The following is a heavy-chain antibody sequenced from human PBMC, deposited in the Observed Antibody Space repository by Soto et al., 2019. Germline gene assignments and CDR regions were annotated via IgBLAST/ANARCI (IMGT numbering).Heavy chain of an antibody. CDR3: ARDQNGSGNYYTRYFDY. CDR2: IYHNEST. J-gene: IGHJ4*02. V-gene: IGHV4-4*02. CDR1: GGSIISSMW. D-gene: IGHD3-10*01. Sequence: PSETLSLTCAVSGGSIISSMWWSWVRQPPGMGLEWIGEIYHNESTNYNPSVKSRVSISIDKPKNYFSLNLSSVTAADTAVYYCARDQNGSGNYYTRYFDYWGQGTLVTVSS.